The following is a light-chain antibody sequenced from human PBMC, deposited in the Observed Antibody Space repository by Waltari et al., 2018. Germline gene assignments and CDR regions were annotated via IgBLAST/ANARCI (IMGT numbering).Light chain of an antibody. Sequence: QSALTQPASVFGSPGQSITISCTGTSSDVGGYNSVSWYQQHPGRAPKVMIYDVSNRPSGVSNRFSGSKSGNTASLTISGLQAEDEADYYCSSFTGSSTLVFGGGTKLTVL. CDR3: SSFTGSSTLV. V-gene: IGLV2-14*03. CDR1: SSDVGGYNS. CDR2: DVS. J-gene: IGLJ2*01.